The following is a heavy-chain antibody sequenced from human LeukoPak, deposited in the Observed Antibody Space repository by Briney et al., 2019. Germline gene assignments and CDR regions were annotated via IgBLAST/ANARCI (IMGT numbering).Heavy chain of an antibody. V-gene: IGHV1-2*02. D-gene: IGHD3-22*01. J-gene: IGHJ4*02. CDR2: INPNSGGT. CDR3: ARDFLEAYYYDSSGPGDY. CDR1: GYTFSDYY. Sequence: ASVKVSCKTSGYTFSDYYIHWIRQAPGQGLEWMGWINPNSGGTNYAQKFQGRVTMTRDTSISTAYMELRSLRSDDTAVYYCARDFLEAYYYDSSGPGDYWGQGTLVTVSS.